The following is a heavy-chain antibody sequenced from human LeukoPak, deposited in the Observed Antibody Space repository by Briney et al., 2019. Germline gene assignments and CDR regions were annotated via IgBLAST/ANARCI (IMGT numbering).Heavy chain of an antibody. J-gene: IGHJ4*02. V-gene: IGHV4-4*02. CDR1: GGSISSSNW. Sequence: PSETLSLTCAVSGGSISSSNWWSWVRQPPGKGLEWIGEIYHSGSTNYNPPLKSRVTISVDKSKNQFSLKLSSVTAADTAVYYCASFSSGYSGPFDYWGQGTLVTVSS. CDR3: ASFSSGYSGPFDY. D-gene: IGHD3-22*01. CDR2: IYHSGST.